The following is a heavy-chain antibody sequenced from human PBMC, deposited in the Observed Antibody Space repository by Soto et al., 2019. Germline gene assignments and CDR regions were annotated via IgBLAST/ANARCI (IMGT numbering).Heavy chain of an antibody. CDR2: INSDGSST. Sequence: GGSLRLSCAASGFTFSSYWMHWVRQAPGKGLVWVSRINSDGSSTSYADSVKGRFTISRDNAKNTLYLQMNSLRAEDTAVYYCARDRGYCSSTSCLPYYYYYGMDVWGQGTTVTVSS. J-gene: IGHJ6*02. CDR3: ARDRGYCSSTSCLPYYYYYGMDV. CDR1: GFTFSSYW. D-gene: IGHD2-2*03. V-gene: IGHV3-74*01.